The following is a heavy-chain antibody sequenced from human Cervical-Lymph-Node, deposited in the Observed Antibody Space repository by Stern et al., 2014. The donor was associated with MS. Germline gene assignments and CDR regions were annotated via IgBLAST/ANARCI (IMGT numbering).Heavy chain of an antibody. Sequence: VPLVESGPEVKKPGASVLVSCKPSGYTFTNYYIPWVRQAPGQGLEWMGIINPNGSVTASAQKFQGRLTMTRDTSTTTVYMRLITLTSEDTAMYYCTRAVGGVGREWGQGTLVFVSS. J-gene: IGHJ4*02. CDR2: INPNGSVT. CDR1: GYTFTNYY. CDR3: TRAVGGVGRE. D-gene: IGHD3-16*01. V-gene: IGHV1-46*01.